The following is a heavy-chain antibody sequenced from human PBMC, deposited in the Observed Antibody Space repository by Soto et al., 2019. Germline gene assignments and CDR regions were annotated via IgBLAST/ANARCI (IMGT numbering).Heavy chain of an antibody. CDR1: GFTFSSYG. CDR2: ISYDGSNK. V-gene: IGHV3-30*03. CDR3: ATDVIVGVTPGMGDYYYNSGMDV. D-gene: IGHD1-26*01. J-gene: IGHJ6*02. Sequence: QVQLVESGGGVVQPGRSLRLSCAASGFTFSSYGMHWVRQVPGKGLEWVAGISYDGSNKYYADSVKGRFTFSRDNSENPLYLQITGLRAEGTAVYYCATDVIVGVTPGMGDYYYNSGMDVWGQGTTVSVSS.